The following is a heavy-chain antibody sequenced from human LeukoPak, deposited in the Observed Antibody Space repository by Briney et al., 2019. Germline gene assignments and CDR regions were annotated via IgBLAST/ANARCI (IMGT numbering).Heavy chain of an antibody. CDR2: INRVDGIR. D-gene: IGHD4-17*01. Sequence: ASVKISCKASGDTFNIHYFHWIRQAPGQGLEWMGIINRVDGIRGNAQTFQGRLMLTKDTSTSTAYMELSSLRSEDTAFYYCASEKNYGDKYFDSWGQGTVVTVSS. J-gene: IGHJ4*02. CDR1: GDTFNIHY. V-gene: IGHV1-46*02. CDR3: ASEKNYGDKYFDS.